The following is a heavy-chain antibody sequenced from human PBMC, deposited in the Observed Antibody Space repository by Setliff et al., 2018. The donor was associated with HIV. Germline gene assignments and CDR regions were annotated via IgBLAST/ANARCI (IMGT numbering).Heavy chain of an antibody. CDR2: IGKDGSEK. CDR1: GFTFTNYW. CDR3: ARDDPAGGIDY. Sequence: PGGSLRLSCAASGFTFTNYWMNWVRQAPGKGLEWVANIGKDGSEKYYVDSVKGRFSISRDNTKNLLYLEMNSLRAEDAAVYYCARDDPAGGIDYWGQGTLVTVSS. J-gene: IGHJ4*02. D-gene: IGHD1-26*01. V-gene: IGHV3-7*01.